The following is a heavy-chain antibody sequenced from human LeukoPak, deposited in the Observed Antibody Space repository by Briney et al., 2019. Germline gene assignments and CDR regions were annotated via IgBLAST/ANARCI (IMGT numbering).Heavy chain of an antibody. V-gene: IGHV3-23*01. CDR2: ISGSGSSS. CDR3: AKGPVAGTRWFDP. CDR1: GFTFSSYV. Sequence: GGSLRLSCAASGFTFSSYVMSWVRQAPGEGLEWVSTISGSGSSSYYAGPLKGRFTISRDNSKNTLYLQMNSLRAEDTAVYYCAKGPVAGTRWFDPWGQGTLVTVSS. J-gene: IGHJ5*02. D-gene: IGHD2-15*01.